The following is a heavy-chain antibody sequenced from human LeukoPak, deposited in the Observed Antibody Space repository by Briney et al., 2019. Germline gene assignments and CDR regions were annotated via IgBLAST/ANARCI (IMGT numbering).Heavy chain of an antibody. V-gene: IGHV3-48*01. CDR3: AKDPRVTITVTFYFEY. D-gene: IGHD4-17*01. Sequence: GGSLRLSCVVSGFTFNNYGMNWVRQAPGKGLDWVSYISASRNSISYADSVKGRFTISRDNSKNTLYLQMNSLRAEDTAVYYCAKDPRVTITVTFYFEYWGQGTLVTVSS. CDR1: GFTFNNYG. CDR2: ISASRNSI. J-gene: IGHJ4*02.